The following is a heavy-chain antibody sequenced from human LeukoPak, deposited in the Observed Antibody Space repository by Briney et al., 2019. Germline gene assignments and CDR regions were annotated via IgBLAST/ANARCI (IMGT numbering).Heavy chain of an antibody. CDR1: GYTFTSYD. D-gene: IGHD4-17*01. CDR3: ASFGYGDYRYYFDY. CDR2: MNPNSGNT. Sequence: APVKVSCKASGYTFTSYDINWVRQATGQGLEWMGWMNPNSGNTGYAQKFQGRVTMTRNTSISTAYMELSSLRSEDTAVYYCASFGYGDYRYYFDYWGQGTLVTVSS. J-gene: IGHJ4*01. V-gene: IGHV1-8*01.